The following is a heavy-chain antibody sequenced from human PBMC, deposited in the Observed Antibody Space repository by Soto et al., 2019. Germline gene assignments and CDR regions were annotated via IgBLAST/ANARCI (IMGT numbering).Heavy chain of an antibody. J-gene: IGHJ5*02. CDR3: AKNQGVELVPLATVDWFDP. D-gene: IGHD1-26*01. Sequence: PGWSLRLSCSASVFIFEKFGMSWVRQAPGKGLEWISSISGSGFKKYYADSVKGRFTISRDNSKSTVYLELNNLSAEDTAVYHCAKNQGVELVPLATVDWFDPWGQGSVVTVSS. CDR2: ISGSGFKK. CDR1: VFIFEKFG. V-gene: IGHV3-23*01.